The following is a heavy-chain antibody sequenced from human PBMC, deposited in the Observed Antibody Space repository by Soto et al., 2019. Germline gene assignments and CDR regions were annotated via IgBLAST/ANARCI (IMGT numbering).Heavy chain of an antibody. V-gene: IGHV4-59*01. J-gene: IGHJ4*02. CDR2: IYYSGST. CDR3: ARTSSSSLFDY. Sequence: SETLSLTCTVSGGSISSYYWSWIRQPPGKGLEWIGYIYYSGSTNYNPSLKSRVTISVDTSKNQFSLKLSSVTAADTAVYYCARTSSSSLFDYWGQGTLVTVSS. CDR1: GGSISSYY. D-gene: IGHD6-6*01.